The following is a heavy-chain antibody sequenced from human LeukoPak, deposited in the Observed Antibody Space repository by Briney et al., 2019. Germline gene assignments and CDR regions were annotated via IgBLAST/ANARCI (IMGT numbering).Heavy chain of an antibody. V-gene: IGHV4-34*01. CDR3: ARGRRDFWSGYYPTAYAYMDV. CDR2: INHSGST. CDR1: DDSISDYY. Sequence: SETLSLTCTVSDDSISDYYRGWIRQPPGKGLEWIGEINHSGSTNYNPSLKSRVTISVDTSKNQFSLKLSSVTAADTAVYYCARGRRDFWSGYYPTAYAYMDVWGKGTTVTVSS. D-gene: IGHD3-3*01. J-gene: IGHJ6*03.